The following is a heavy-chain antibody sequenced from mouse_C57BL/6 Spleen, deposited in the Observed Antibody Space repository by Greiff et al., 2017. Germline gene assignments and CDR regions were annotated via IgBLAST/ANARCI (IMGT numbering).Heavy chain of an antibody. Sequence: QVQLQQPGAELVRPGTSVKLSCKASGYTFTSYWMHWVKQRPGQGLEWIGVIDPSDSYANYNQKLTGQATLTVDTTSRTAYMQRSGLTSENSAVYYCARSLLRGNYFDYWGQCTTLTVSA. V-gene: IGHV1-59*01. CDR1: GYTFTSYW. J-gene: IGHJ2*01. CDR2: IDPSDSYA. CDR3: ARSLLRGNYFDY. D-gene: IGHD6-2*01.